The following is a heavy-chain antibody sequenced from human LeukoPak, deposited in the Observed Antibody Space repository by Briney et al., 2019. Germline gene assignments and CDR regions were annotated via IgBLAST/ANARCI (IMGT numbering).Heavy chain of an antibody. D-gene: IGHD6-19*01. Sequence: SETLSLTCSVSGGSISDSYWSWIRQPARKGLEWIGRIDASGSTNYNPSLKSRVTVSVDTSKNQFSLTLNSVTAADTALYFCAKVGYASGWTYFDHWGQGTLVTVSS. V-gene: IGHV4-4*07. CDR2: IDASGST. CDR1: GGSISDSY. CDR3: AKVGYASGWTYFDH. J-gene: IGHJ4*02.